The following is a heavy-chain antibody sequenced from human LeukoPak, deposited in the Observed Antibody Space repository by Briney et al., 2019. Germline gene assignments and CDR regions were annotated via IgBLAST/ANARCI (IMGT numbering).Heavy chain of an antibody. CDR1: GYTFTSYY. V-gene: IGHV1-46*01. Sequence: GASVKVSCKASGYTFTSYYMHWVRQAPGQGLEWMGIINPSGGSTSYAQKFQGRVTMTRDTSTSTVYMELSSLRSEDTAVYYCARVNGCTSSTSCYANWFDPWGQGTLVTVSS. CDR3: ARVNGCTSSTSCYANWFDP. CDR2: INPSGGST. D-gene: IGHD2-2*01. J-gene: IGHJ5*02.